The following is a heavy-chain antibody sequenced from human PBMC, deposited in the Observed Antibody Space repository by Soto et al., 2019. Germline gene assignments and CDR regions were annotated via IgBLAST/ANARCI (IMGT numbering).Heavy chain of an antibody. Sequence: QLQLQESGSGLVKPSQTLSLTCAVSGGSISSGGYSWSWIRQPPGKGLEWIGYIYHSGSTYYNPSLKSRVTISVDRSKNQFSLKLSSVTAADTAVYYCARGRWRRVTIFGVVIPNWFDPWGQGTLVTVSS. V-gene: IGHV4-30-2*01. CDR3: ARGRWRRVTIFGVVIPNWFDP. CDR2: IYHSGST. D-gene: IGHD3-3*01. J-gene: IGHJ5*02. CDR1: GGSISSGGYS.